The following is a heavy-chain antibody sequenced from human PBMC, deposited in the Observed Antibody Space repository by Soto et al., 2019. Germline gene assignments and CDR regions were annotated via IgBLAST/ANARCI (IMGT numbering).Heavy chain of an antibody. CDR2: INHSGST. V-gene: IGHV4-34*01. Sequence: SETLSLTCAVYGGSFSGYYWSWIRQPPGKGLEWIGEINHSGSTNYNPSLKSRVTISVDTSKNQFSLKLSSVTAADTAVYHCARGLRRAAPAANFDYWGQGTRVTVSS. J-gene: IGHJ4*02. D-gene: IGHD2-2*01. CDR1: GGSFSGYY. CDR3: ARGLRRAAPAANFDY.